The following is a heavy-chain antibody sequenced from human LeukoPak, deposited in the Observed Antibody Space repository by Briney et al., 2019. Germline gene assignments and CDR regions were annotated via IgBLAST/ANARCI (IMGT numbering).Heavy chain of an antibody. CDR2: INADGSSA. V-gene: IGHV3-74*01. CDR1: GFTLSNYW. CDR3: ARDYGRSRDYGMDV. D-gene: IGHD3-10*01. J-gene: IGHJ6*02. Sequence: GGFLRLSCAASGFTLSNYWMHWVRHAPGKGLVWVSRINADGSSASYADSVKGRFTISRDNAKNTLYLQMNSLRAEDTAMYYCARDYGRSRDYGMDVWGQGTTVTVSS.